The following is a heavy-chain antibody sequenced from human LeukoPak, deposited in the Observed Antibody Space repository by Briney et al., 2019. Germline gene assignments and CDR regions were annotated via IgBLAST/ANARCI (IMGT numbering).Heavy chain of an antibody. D-gene: IGHD5-18*01. J-gene: IGHJ6*02. CDR1: GGSISSYY. V-gene: IGHV4-59*12. Sequence: PSETLSLTCTVSGGSISSYYWSWIRQPPGKGLEWIGYIYYSGSTNYNPSLKSRVTISVDTSKNQFSLKLSSVTAADTAVYYCARDPFVLWLRDYYYGMDVWGQGTTVTVSS. CDR3: ARDPFVLWLRDYYYGMDV. CDR2: IYYSGST.